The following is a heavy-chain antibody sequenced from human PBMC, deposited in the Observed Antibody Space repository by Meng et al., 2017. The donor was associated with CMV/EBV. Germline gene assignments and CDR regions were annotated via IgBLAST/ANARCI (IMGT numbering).Heavy chain of an antibody. CDR2: ISGGST. Sequence: ETLSLTCAASGFTVSSNEMSWVRQAPGKGLEWVSSISGGSTYYADSRKGRFTISRDNSKNTLHLQMNSLRAEDTAVYYCASSKGVYDSSGYYSYGMDVWGQGTTVTVSS. CDR3: ASSKGVYDSSGYYSYGMDV. V-gene: IGHV3-38-3*01. J-gene: IGHJ6*02. D-gene: IGHD3-22*01. CDR1: GFTVSSNE.